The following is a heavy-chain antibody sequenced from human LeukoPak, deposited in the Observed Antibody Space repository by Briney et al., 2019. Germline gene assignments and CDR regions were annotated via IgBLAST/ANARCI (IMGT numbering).Heavy chain of an antibody. CDR1: GFTFSGYS. CDR2: INNDRSSI. Sequence: AGSLRLSCAASGFTFSGYSMNWVRQAPGRGPEWISYINNDRSSIADSVKGRFIISRDTAENSLFLQMNSLRVEDTALYYCARDTDWSFDYWGQGILVTVSS. CDR3: ARDTDWSFDY. J-gene: IGHJ4*02. D-gene: IGHD2-21*01. V-gene: IGHV3-48*01.